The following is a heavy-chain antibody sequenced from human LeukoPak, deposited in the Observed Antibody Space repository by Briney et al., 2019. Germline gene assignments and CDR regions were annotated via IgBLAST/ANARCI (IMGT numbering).Heavy chain of an antibody. CDR1: GFTFSSYA. CDR2: ISYDGSNK. J-gene: IGHJ4*02. D-gene: IGHD3-22*01. CDR3: AKPVVIKSPIDY. V-gene: IGHV3-30-3*02. Sequence: GGSLRLSCAASGFTFSSYAMHWVRQAPGKGLEWVAVISYDGSNKYYADSVKGRFTISRDNSKNTLYLQMNSLRAEDTAVYYCAKPVVIKSPIDYWGQGTLVTVSS.